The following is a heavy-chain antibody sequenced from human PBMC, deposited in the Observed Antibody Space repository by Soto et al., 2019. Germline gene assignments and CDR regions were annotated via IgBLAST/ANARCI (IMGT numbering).Heavy chain of an antibody. CDR2: IGYSDSST. Sequence: GGSLRLSCAASGFTFSSYAMNWVRQAPGKGLGWVSTIGYSDSSTYYADSVKGRFTISRDNSKNTLYLQMNSLRAEDTAVYYCAKLLAAAGTGNWGQGTLVTVSS. D-gene: IGHD6-13*01. CDR1: GFTFSSYA. J-gene: IGHJ4*02. V-gene: IGHV3-23*01. CDR3: AKLLAAAGTGN.